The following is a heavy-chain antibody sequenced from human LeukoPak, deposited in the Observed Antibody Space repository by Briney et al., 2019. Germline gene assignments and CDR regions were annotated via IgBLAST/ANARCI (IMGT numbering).Heavy chain of an antibody. D-gene: IGHD3-16*02. V-gene: IGHV3-9*01. CDR3: AKGDRVYYFDY. J-gene: IGHJ4*02. CDR1: GFTFDDYA. CDR2: ISWNSGSI. Sequence: PGGSLRLSCAASGFTFDDYAMHWVRHAPGKGLEWVSGISWNSGSIGYADSVKGRFTISRDNAKNSLYLQMNSLRAEDTALYYCAKGDRVYYFDYWGQGTLVTVSS.